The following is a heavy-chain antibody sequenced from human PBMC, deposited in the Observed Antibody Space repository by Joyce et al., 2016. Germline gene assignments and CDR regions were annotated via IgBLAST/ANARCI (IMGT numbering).Heavy chain of an antibody. J-gene: IGHJ4*02. D-gene: IGHD3-22*01. CDR3: ARSRLKFSGYYSLPDY. CDR1: GFTFSSYG. CDR2: MEFDESHE. V-gene: IGHV3-33*05. Sequence: QVQLVESGEGVVQPGRSLRLSCAASGFTFSSYGMHWVRQAPGKGVGWVAVMEFDESHEYYADSVKGRFIISRDNSKNTVLLQMNSLRAEDTAVYYCARSRLKFSGYYSLPDYWGQGSLVTVSS.